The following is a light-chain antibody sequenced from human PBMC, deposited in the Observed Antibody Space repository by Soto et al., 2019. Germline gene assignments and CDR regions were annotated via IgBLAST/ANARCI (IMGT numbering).Light chain of an antibody. J-gene: IGLJ3*02. Sequence: QSALTQPASVSGSPGQSITISCTGTSSDVGTYNYVSWYQHRPGKAPKLMIYDVSYRPSGVSNRFSGSKSANTASLTISGLQAEDEADYYCSSYTSTYIWVFGGGTKLTVL. CDR2: DVS. CDR1: SSDVGTYNY. V-gene: IGLV2-14*01. CDR3: SSYTSTYIWV.